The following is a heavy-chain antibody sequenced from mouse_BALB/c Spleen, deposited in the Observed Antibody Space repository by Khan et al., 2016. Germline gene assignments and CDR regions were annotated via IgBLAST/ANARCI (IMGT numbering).Heavy chain of an antibody. CDR3: AKEEGNYVMNY. CDR1: GFSLTSYG. D-gene: IGHD2-1*01. V-gene: IGHV2-5*01. Sequence: QVRLQQSGPGLVQPSQSLSINCTVSGFSLTSYGVHWIRQSPGKGLEWLGVIWRGGNTDYSAAFMSRLSITRDNSKSQVFFKMSSLQTDDTAIYFCAKEEGNYVMNYWGQGTSVTVSS. J-gene: IGHJ4*01. CDR2: IWRGGNT.